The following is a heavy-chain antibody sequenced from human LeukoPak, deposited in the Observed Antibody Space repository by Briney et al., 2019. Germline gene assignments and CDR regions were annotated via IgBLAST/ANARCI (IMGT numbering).Heavy chain of an antibody. CDR3: AKVTMIVVVIANFDY. V-gene: IGHV3-23*01. CDR2: ISGSGGST. J-gene: IGHJ4*02. CDR1: GFTFSSYA. Sequence: GGSLRLSCAASGFTFSSYAMSWVRQAPGKGLEWVSAISGSGGSTYYADSVKGRFTISRDNSKNTLYLQMNSLRAEDTAVYYCAKVTMIVVVIANFDYWGQGTLVTVSS. D-gene: IGHD3-22*01.